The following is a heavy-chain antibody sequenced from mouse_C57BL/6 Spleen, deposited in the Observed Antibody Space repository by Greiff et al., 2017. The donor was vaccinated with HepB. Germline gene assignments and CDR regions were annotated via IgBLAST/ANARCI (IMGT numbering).Heavy chain of an antibody. CDR3: ARERVYDGYPAWFAY. V-gene: IGHV1-64*01. D-gene: IGHD2-3*01. CDR1: GYTFTSYW. Sequence: QVQLQQPGAELVKPGASVKLSCKASGYTFTSYWMHWVKQRPGQGLEWIGMIHPNSGSTNYNEKFKSKATLTVDKSSSTAYMQLSSLTSEDSAVYYCARERVYDGYPAWFAYWGQGTLVTVSA. J-gene: IGHJ3*01. CDR2: IHPNSGST.